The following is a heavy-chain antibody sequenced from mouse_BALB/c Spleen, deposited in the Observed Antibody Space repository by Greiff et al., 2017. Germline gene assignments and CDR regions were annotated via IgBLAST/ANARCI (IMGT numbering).Heavy chain of an antibody. CDR2: ISPGNSDT. CDR3: TTITTAIYYAMDY. D-gene: IGHD1-2*01. J-gene: IGHJ4*01. V-gene: IGHV1-5*01. CDR1: GYTFTSYW. Sequence: VQLQQSGTVLARPGASVKMSCKASGYTFTSYWMHWVKQRPGQGLEWIGAISPGNSDTSYNQKFKGKAKLTAVTSTSTAYMELSSLTNEDSAVYYCTTITTAIYYAMDYWGQGTSVTVSS.